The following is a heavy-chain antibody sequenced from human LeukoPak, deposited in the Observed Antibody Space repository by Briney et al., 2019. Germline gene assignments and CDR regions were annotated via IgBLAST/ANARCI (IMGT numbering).Heavy chain of an antibody. CDR3: ARVLGYYDSSGSGLVDY. V-gene: IGHV4-39*07. CDR1: GGSISSSSYY. D-gene: IGHD3-22*01. CDR2: IYYSGST. Sequence: PSETLSLTCTVSGGSISSSSYYWGWIRQPPGKGLEWIGSIYYSGSTYYNPSLKSRVTISVDTSKNQFSLKLSSVTAADTAVYYCARVLGYYDSSGSGLVDYWGQGTLVTVSS. J-gene: IGHJ4*02.